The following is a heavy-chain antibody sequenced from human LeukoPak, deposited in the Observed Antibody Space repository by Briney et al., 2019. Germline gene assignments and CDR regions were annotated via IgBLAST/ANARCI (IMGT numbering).Heavy chain of an antibody. V-gene: IGHV1-2*02. CDR1: GYTFTDHS. Sequence: ASVKVSCKASGYTFTDHSIHWVRQAPGQGLEWMGYVDPSNDDTNYAPKFHDRVTMTGDTPIRTAYMELSRLTSDDTAVYYCARSLFVAFTDWGQGTLVIVSS. CDR3: ARSLFVAFTD. CDR2: VDPSNDDT. J-gene: IGHJ4*02. D-gene: IGHD2-21*01.